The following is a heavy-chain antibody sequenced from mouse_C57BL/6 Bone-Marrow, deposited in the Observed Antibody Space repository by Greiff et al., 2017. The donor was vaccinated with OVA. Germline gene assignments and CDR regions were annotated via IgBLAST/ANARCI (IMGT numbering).Heavy chain of an antibody. CDR1: GFTFSDYG. CDR3: AIWLRRAWFAY. CDR2: ISSGSSTI. J-gene: IGHJ3*01. V-gene: IGHV5-17*01. D-gene: IGHD2-2*01. Sequence: EVQRVESGGGLVKPGGSLKLSCAASGFTFSDYGMHWVRQAPEKGLEWVAYISSGSSTIYYADTVKGRFTISRDNAKNTLFLQMTSLRSEDTAMYYCAIWLRRAWFAYWGQGTLVTVSA.